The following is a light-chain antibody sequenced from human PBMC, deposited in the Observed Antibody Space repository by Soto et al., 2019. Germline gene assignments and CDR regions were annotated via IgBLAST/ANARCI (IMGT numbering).Light chain of an antibody. CDR2: GAS. J-gene: IGKJ1*01. Sequence: IWMTQSPATLSGSPGERATLSCRASQSVSSNVDWYQQKHGQAPRLLIYGASTRATGIPARLSGSGYETELTLTISSMNPEDFEVYYCQQYNNWTWTFGHGTKVDIK. V-gene: IGKV3-15*01. CDR1: QSVSSN. CDR3: QQYNNWTWT.